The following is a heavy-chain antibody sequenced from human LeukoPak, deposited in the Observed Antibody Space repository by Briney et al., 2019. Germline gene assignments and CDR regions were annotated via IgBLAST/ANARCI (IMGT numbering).Heavy chain of an antibody. Sequence: GRSLRLSCTTAGFNFGEYAMTWVRQAPGKGLEWVSSISSSSSYIYYADSVKGRFTISRDNAKNSLYLQMNSLRAEDTAVYYCARGDVWFGELLPFDYWGQGTLVTVSS. D-gene: IGHD3-10*01. CDR1: GFNFGEYA. CDR2: ISSSSSYI. V-gene: IGHV3-21*01. J-gene: IGHJ4*02. CDR3: ARGDVWFGELLPFDY.